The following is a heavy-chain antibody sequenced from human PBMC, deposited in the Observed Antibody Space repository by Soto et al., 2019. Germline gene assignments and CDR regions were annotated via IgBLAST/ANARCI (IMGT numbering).Heavy chain of an antibody. V-gene: IGHV3-23*01. CDR2: ISGSGGST. Sequence: GGSLRLSCAASGFTFSSYAMSWVRQAPGKGLEWVSAISGSGGSTYYADSVKGRFTISRENSKNTLYLQMNSLRAEDTGVYYCAKEGPYFDWLPHHDYWGQGTLVTVSS. CDR1: GFTFSSYA. J-gene: IGHJ4*02. CDR3: AKEGPYFDWLPHHDY. D-gene: IGHD3-9*01.